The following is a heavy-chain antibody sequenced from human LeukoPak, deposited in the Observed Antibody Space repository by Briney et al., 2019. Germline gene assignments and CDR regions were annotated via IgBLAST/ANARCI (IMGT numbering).Heavy chain of an antibody. J-gene: IGHJ4*02. CDR3: ARVRDNACDY. CDR1: GYMVSDYY. V-gene: IGHV1-2*02. Sequence: ASVTVSCKTSGYMVSDYYMHWVRQAPGQGLEWMGWLRGDTGDTDSPQNFKGRVTMTKDTATNTAYMQLSRLTYDDTAIYFCARVRDNACDYWGQGTLVTASS. CDR2: LRGDTGDT. D-gene: IGHD1-1*01.